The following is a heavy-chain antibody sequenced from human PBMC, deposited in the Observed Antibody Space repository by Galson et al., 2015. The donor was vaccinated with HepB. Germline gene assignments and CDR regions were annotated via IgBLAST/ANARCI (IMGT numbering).Heavy chain of an antibody. CDR1: GGSFSGYY. J-gene: IGHJ6*03. Sequence: ETLSLTCAVYGGSFSGYYWSWNRQPPGKGLEWIGEINHSGSTNYNPSLKSRVTMSIDTSKNQFSLKLSSVTAADTAIYLCARGRLPGSYYHYMDVWGTGTTVTVSS. CDR3: ARGRLPGSYYHYMDV. D-gene: IGHD2-15*01. V-gene: IGHV4-34*01. CDR2: INHSGST.